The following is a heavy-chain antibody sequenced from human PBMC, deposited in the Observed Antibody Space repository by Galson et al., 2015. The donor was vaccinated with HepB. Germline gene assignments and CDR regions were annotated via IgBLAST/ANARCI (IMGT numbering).Heavy chain of an antibody. V-gene: IGHV3-30*03. Sequence: SLRLSCAASGFTFSSYGMHWVRQAPGKGLEWGAVISYDGSNKYYADSVKGRFTITRDNSKNTLYLQMGSLRAEDMAVYYCARSPQGYCSGGSCYSQTYYFDYWGQGTLVTVSS. CDR3: ARSPQGYCSGGSCYSQTYYFDY. CDR1: GFTFSSYG. J-gene: IGHJ4*02. CDR2: ISYDGSNK. D-gene: IGHD2-15*01.